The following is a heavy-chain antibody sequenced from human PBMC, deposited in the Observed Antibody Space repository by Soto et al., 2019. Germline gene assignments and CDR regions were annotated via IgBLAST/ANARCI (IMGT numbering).Heavy chain of an antibody. J-gene: IGHJ4*02. Sequence: GGSLRLSCAASGFSFVNYAMNWVRQAPGKGLEWVSGLSGSGTSTYYADSVKGRFTISRDNSRDTLFLQMNSLTADDTAVYYCAKATTNGGWFNPFDSWGQGALVTVSS. CDR2: LSGSGTST. D-gene: IGHD6-19*01. V-gene: IGHV3-23*01. CDR3: AKATTNGGWFNPFDS. CDR1: GFSFVNYA.